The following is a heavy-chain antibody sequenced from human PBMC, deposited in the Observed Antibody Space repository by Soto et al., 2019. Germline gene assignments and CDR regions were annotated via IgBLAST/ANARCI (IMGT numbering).Heavy chain of an antibody. CDR3: ARGVGSGSYYNQYNWFDP. V-gene: IGHV1-18*01. CDR2: INVYNGNT. CDR1: GYCFTNYG. Sequence: ASVKVSCKAGGYCFTNYGISWVRQAPGQELEWMGWINVYNGNTKYAQKVQGRVTMTTDTSTSTAYMELRSLRSDDTAVYYCARGVGSGSYYNQYNWFDPWGQGTLVTVSS. D-gene: IGHD3-10*01. J-gene: IGHJ5*02.